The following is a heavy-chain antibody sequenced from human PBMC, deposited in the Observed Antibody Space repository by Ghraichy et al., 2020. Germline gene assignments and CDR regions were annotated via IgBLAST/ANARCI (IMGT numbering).Heavy chain of an antibody. CDR3: ARRWLAARLFNWYFDL. V-gene: IGHV4-34*01. D-gene: IGHD6-6*01. CDR2: INHSGST. J-gene: IGHJ2*01. Sequence: SETLSLTCAVYGGSFSGYYWSWIRQPPGKGLEWIGEINHSGSTNYNPSLKSRVTISVDTSKNQFSLKLSSVTAADTAVYYCARRWLAARLFNWYFDLWGRGTLVTVSS. CDR1: GGSFSGYY.